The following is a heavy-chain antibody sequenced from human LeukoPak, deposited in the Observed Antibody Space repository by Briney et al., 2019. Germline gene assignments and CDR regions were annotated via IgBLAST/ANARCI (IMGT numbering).Heavy chain of an antibody. CDR3: ARNGVDTAMLDV. CDR1: GFTVSSNY. J-gene: IGHJ6*04. V-gene: IGHV3-53*01. Sequence: GSLRLSCAASGFTVSSNYMSWVRQAPGKGLEWVSVIYSGGSTYYADSVKGRFTISRDNSKNTLYLQMNSLRAEDTAVYYCARNGVDTAMLDVWGKGTTVTVSS. D-gene: IGHD5-18*01. CDR2: IYSGGST.